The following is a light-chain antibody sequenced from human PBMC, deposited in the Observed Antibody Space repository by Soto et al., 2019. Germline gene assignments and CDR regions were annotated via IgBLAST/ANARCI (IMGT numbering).Light chain of an antibody. CDR1: SSNIGSNF. Sequence: QSVLTQPPSASGTPGQRVTISCSGSSSNIGSNFVYCYQQLPGTAPKLLIYGNTQRPSGVPDRFSGSKSGTSASLAISGLRSEDEADYYCAAWDDSLSGHWVFGGGTKLTVL. V-gene: IGLV1-47*02. CDR3: AAWDDSLSGHWV. CDR2: GNT. J-gene: IGLJ3*02.